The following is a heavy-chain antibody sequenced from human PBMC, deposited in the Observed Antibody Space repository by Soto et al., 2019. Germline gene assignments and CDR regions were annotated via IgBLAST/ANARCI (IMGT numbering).Heavy chain of an antibody. V-gene: IGHV3-64*01. D-gene: IGHD3-22*01. CDR2: ISSNGGST. CDR1: GFTFSSYA. CDR3: ALSGGYYYFDY. Sequence: GGSLRLSCAASGFTFSSYAMHWVRQAPGKGLEYVSAISSNGGSTYYANSVKGRFTISRDNSKNTLYLQMGSLRAEDTAVYYCALSGGYYYFDYWGQGTMVTVSS. J-gene: IGHJ4*02.